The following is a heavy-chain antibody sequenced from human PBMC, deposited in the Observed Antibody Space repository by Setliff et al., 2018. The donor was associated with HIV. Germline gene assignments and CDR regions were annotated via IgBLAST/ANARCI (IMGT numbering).Heavy chain of an antibody. CDR2: ISGSGDSI. CDR3: ASSGYNYGGYYMDV. V-gene: IGHV3-23*01. CDR1: GFVFGSFV. J-gene: IGHJ6*03. Sequence: GGSLRLSCAASGFVFGSFVMSWVRQTPGKGLEWVSGISGSGDSIYYGDSVKGRFTISRDNGKNSLYLQMNSLRAEDTAVYYCASSGYNYGGYYMDVWGKGTTVTVSS. D-gene: IGHD5-18*01.